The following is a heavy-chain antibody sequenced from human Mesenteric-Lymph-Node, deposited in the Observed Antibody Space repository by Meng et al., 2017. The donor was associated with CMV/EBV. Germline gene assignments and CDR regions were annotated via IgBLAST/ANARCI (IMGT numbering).Heavy chain of an antibody. CDR1: GFTFNTYA. CDR2: ISTSGGSI. Sequence: GGSLRLSCTASGFTFNTYAMTWVRQAPGKGLEWVSYISTSGGSIYYAESVKGRFTISRDNAKNSLYLQLNSLRAEDTAVYYSARGISLGDPNWFDPWGQGTLVTVSS. V-gene: IGHV3-21*04. CDR3: ARGISLGDPNWFDP. D-gene: IGHD5-24*01. J-gene: IGHJ5*02.